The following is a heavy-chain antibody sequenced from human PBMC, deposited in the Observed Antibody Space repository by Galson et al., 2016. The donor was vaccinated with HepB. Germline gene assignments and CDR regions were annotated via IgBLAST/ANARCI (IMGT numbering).Heavy chain of an antibody. CDR1: GGSFSDYY. CDR3: ARIREGCEPFDAFEI. V-gene: IGHV4-34*01. D-gene: IGHD5-24*01. Sequence: SETLSLTCDVFGGSFSDYYWSWIRQPPGKGLEWIGEIYHTGDTNYNPSLKSRVTISIDTFKNQLSLKMSSVTAADAAVYFCARIREGCEPFDAFEIWGQGTMVTVPS. J-gene: IGHJ3*02. CDR2: IYHTGDT.